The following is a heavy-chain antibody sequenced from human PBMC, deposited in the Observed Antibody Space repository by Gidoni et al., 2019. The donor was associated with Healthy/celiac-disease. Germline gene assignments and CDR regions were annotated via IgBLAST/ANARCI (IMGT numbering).Heavy chain of an antibody. V-gene: IGHV4-59*01. Sequence: QVQLQESAPGLVKPSETLSLTCTVSCGSLSSYYWSWIRQPPGKGLEWIGYIFYSGSTNYNPSLKSRVTISVDTSKNQFSLKLSSVTAADTAVYYCARSNADGYSDFDYWGQGTLVTVSS. D-gene: IGHD4-4*01. CDR2: IFYSGST. J-gene: IGHJ4*02. CDR1: CGSLSSYY. CDR3: ARSNADGYSDFDY.